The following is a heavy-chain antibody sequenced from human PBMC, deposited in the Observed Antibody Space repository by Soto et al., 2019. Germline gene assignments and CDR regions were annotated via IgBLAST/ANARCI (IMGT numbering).Heavy chain of an antibody. CDR2: IKSKTDGGTT. CDR1: GFTFSNAW. Sequence: PGGSLRLSCAASGFTFSNAWMNWVRQAPGKGLEWVGRIKSKTDGGTTDYAAPVKGRFTISRDDSKNTLYLQMNSLKTEDTAVYYCTTDIVGGSGSYYHPRIYYYYGMDVSGQGTTVTVSS. J-gene: IGHJ6*02. D-gene: IGHD3-10*01. V-gene: IGHV3-15*07. CDR3: TTDIVGGSGSYYHPRIYYYYGMDV.